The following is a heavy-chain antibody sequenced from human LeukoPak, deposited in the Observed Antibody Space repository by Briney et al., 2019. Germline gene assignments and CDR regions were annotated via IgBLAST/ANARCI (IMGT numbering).Heavy chain of an antibody. V-gene: IGHV3-21*01. Sequence: GGSLRLSCAASGFTFSSYSMNWVRQAPGKGLEWVSSISSSSSYIYYADSVKGRFTISRDNAKNSLYLQMDSLRAEDTAVYYCARHLYCSGGSCQIIWGQGTMVTVSS. CDR2: ISSSSSYI. J-gene: IGHJ3*02. D-gene: IGHD2-15*01. CDR3: ARHLYCSGGSCQII. CDR1: GFTFSSYS.